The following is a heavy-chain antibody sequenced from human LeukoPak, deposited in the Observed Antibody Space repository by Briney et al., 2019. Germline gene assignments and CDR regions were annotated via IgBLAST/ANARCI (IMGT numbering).Heavy chain of an antibody. CDR1: GGSISSYY. V-gene: IGHV4-59*01. CDR2: IYYSGST. D-gene: IGHD5-18*01. Sequence: KTSETLSLTCTVSGGSISSYYWSWIREPPGKGLEWIGYIYYSGSTNYNPSLKSRVTISVDTSKNQFSLKLSSVTAADTAVYYCARGELDTAIDYWGQGTLVTVSS. CDR3: ARGELDTAIDY. J-gene: IGHJ4*02.